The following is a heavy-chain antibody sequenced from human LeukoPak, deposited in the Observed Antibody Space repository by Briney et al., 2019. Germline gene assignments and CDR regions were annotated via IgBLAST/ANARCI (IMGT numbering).Heavy chain of an antibody. Sequence: PGRSLRLSCAASGFTFSSYGMHWVRQAPGKGLEWVAVISYDGSNKYYADSVKGRFTISGDNSKNTLYLQMNSLRAEDTAVYYCAKDDSWAGDRYFDYWGQGTLVTVSS. CDR1: GFTFSSYG. CDR2: ISYDGSNK. J-gene: IGHJ4*02. D-gene: IGHD3-22*01. V-gene: IGHV3-30*18. CDR3: AKDDSWAGDRYFDY.